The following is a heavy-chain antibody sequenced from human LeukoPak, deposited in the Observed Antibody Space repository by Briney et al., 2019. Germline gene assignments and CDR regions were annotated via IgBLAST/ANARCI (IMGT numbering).Heavy chain of an antibody. CDR3: AKKTEYDNSGYFFDY. Sequence: GGSLNLSCAPSAFSFTISFMSWVARPQGKGLRGSPPVSGSGGRTYYTDSVRGRFTISRDNSKNTLYLQMSSLRAEDTAVYYCAKKTEYDNSGYFFDYWGQGTLVTVSS. J-gene: IGHJ4*02. D-gene: IGHD3-22*01. CDR2: VSGSGGRT. CDR1: AFSFTISF. V-gene: IGHV3-23*01.